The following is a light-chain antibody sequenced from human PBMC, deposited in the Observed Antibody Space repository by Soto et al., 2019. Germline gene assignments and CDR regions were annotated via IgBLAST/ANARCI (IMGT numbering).Light chain of an antibody. J-gene: IGLJ1*01. CDR3: GSWDSSMSAYV. CDR2: DDN. CDR1: GSNIVGNS. V-gene: IGLV1-51*01. Sequence: QPALTRPPAVSTAPGQKWILSCSGSGSNIVGNSVSWSQQLPGTAPKLLIYDDNKRPSGIPDRFSGSKSGTSTTLGVIGFQTGDEADYYCGSWDSSMSAYVFGTGTKLTVL.